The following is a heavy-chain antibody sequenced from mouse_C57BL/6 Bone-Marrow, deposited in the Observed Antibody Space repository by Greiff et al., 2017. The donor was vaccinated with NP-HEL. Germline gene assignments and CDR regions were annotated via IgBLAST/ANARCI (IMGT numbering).Heavy chain of an antibody. CDR1: GFSLTSYG. V-gene: IGHV2-2*01. D-gene: IGHD2-2*01. J-gene: IGHJ4*01. CDR3: ARNGGGYDAPYAMDY. Sequence: VQLVESGPGLVQPSQSLSITCTVSGFSLTSYGVHWVRQSPGKGLEWLGVIWSGGSTDYNAAFISRLSISKDNSKSQVFFKMNSLQADDTAIYYCARNGGGYDAPYAMDYWGQGTSVTVSS. CDR2: IWSGGST.